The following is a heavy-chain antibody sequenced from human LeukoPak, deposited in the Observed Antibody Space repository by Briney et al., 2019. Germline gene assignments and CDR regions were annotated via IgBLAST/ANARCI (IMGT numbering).Heavy chain of an antibody. Sequence: SEXLSLTCAVSGGSISSYYWSWLRQPAGKGLEWIGRIYTSGSTNYNPSLKSRVTMSVDTSKNQFSLKLSSVTAADTAVYYCARDLLSIYWFDPWGQGTLVTVSS. CDR2: IYTSGST. CDR1: GGSISSYY. V-gene: IGHV4-4*07. CDR3: ARDLLSIYWFDP. D-gene: IGHD3-16*02. J-gene: IGHJ5*02.